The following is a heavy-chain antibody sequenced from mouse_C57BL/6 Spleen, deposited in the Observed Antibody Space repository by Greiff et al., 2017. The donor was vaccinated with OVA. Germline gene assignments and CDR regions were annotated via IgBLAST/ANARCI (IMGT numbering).Heavy chain of an antibody. CDR1: GYTFTDYN. CDR2: INPNNGGT. D-gene: IGHD1-1*01. J-gene: IGHJ4*01. Sequence: VQLQQSGPELVKPGASVKIPCKASGYTFTDYNMDWVKQSHGKSLEWIGDINPNNGGTIYNQKFKGKATLTVDKSSSTAYMELRSLTSEDTAVYYCAREGYITRGYYAMDYWGQGTSVTVSS. CDR3: AREGYITRGYYAMDY. V-gene: IGHV1-18*01.